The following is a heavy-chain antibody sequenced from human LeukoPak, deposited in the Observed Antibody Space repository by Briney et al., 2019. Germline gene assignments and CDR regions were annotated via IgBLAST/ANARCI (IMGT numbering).Heavy chain of an antibody. V-gene: IGHV1-2*06. J-gene: IGHJ4*02. D-gene: IGHD6-19*01. Sequence: ASVKVSCKASGYTFTGYYMHWVRQAPGQGLEWMGRINPNSGGTNYAQKFQGRVTMTRDTSISIAYMELSRLRSDDTAVYYCARGPYSSGWYNFDYWGQGTLVTVSS. CDR2: INPNSGGT. CDR3: ARGPYSSGWYNFDY. CDR1: GYTFTGYY.